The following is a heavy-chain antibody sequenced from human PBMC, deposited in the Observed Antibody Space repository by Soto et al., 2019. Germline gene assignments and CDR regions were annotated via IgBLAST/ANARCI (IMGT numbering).Heavy chain of an antibody. V-gene: IGHV3-53*02. CDR3: ATDRCVSNNCYYDY. J-gene: IGHJ4*02. D-gene: IGHD2-2*01. CDR2: IYSGGST. Sequence: EVQLVETGGGLIQPGGSLRLSCAASGFTVSSNYMSWVRQAPGKGLEWISVIYSGGSTYYADSVKGRFTLSRDNSKNTLYLQMNSLRAEDTAVYYCATDRCVSNNCYYDYWGQGILVTVSS. CDR1: GFTVSSNY.